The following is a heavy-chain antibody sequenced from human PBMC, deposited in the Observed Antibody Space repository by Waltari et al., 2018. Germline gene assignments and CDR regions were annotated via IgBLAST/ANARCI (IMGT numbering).Heavy chain of an antibody. V-gene: IGHV4-38-2*01. CDR2: IYHSGST. CDR3: AILVLRWLQYFDY. D-gene: IGHD3-3*01. CDR1: GYSISSGYY. J-gene: IGHJ4*02. Sequence: QVQLQESGHGLVKPSETLSLTCAVSGYSISSGYYWGWIRQPPGKGLEWIVSIYHSGSTYYNPALKRRVTISVDTSKNQFSLKLSSVTAADTAVYYCAILVLRWLQYFDYWGQVTLVTVSS.